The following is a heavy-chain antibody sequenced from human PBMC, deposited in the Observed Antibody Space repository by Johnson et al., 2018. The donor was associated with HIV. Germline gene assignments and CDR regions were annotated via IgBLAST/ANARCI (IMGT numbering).Heavy chain of an antibody. CDR2: IRSKGNTYAT. Sequence: VQLVESGGGVVQPGGSLRLSCAASGFTFDDYGMSWVRQAPGKGLEWVGLIRSKGNTYATVYAASVKGRFTISRDDSQNTAYLQMNSLKTEDTAVYYCTKFVGYCSGGGCYTPGDIWGQGTMVTVSS. D-gene: IGHD2-15*01. CDR3: TKFVGYCSGGGCYTPGDI. CDR1: GFTFDDYG. J-gene: IGHJ3*02. V-gene: IGHV3-73*01.